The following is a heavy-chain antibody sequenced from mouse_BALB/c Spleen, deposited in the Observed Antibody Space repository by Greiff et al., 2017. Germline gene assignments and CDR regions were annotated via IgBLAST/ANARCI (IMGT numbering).Heavy chain of an antibody. D-gene: IGHD4-1*01. CDR3: ARLALGRSYFDY. CDR2: ISSGSSTI. J-gene: IGHJ2*01. CDR1: GFTFSSYA. Sequence: VQLKESGGGLVKPGGSLKLSCAASGFTFSSYAMSWVRQTPEKRLEWVASISSGSSTIYYADTVKGRFTISRDNPKNTLFLQMTSLRSEDTAMYYCARLALGRSYFDYWGQGTTLTVSS. V-gene: IGHV5-17*02.